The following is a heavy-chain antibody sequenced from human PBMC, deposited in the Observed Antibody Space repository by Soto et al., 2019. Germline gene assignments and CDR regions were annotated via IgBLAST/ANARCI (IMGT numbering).Heavy chain of an antibody. CDR2: ISSGRSTR. Sequence: GGTLRGPWSASGVALRSYEMPWVRPAREKVLDGVSDISSGRSTRDYADAGKGRFTMSRDKGKNALYVQMDSLGPEDTAVYYWGSFRPPNTYHSYGMDVWGQGNT. CDR3: GSFRPPNTYHSYGMDV. J-gene: IGHJ6*01. CDR1: GVALRSYE. V-gene: IGHV3-48*03. D-gene: IGHD3-10*01.